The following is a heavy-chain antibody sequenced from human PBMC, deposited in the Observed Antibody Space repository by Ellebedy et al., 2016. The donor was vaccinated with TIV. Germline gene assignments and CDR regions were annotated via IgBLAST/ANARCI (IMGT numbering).Heavy chain of an antibody. J-gene: IGHJ4*02. CDR3: ARIKQTTVTTYFDY. CDR2: INHSGST. D-gene: IGHD4-17*01. V-gene: IGHV4-34*01. Sequence: GSLRLSXAVYGGSFSGYYWSWIRQPPGKGLEWIGEINHSGSTNYIPSLKSRVTISVDTSKNHFSLNLSSVTAADTAVYYCARIKQTTVTTYFDYWGQGTLVTVSS. CDR1: GGSFSGYY.